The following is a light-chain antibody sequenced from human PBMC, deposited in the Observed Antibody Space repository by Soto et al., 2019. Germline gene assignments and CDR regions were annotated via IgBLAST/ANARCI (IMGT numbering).Light chain of an antibody. V-gene: IGKV1-5*03. CDR3: QQYNDYSWT. CDR2: KAS. J-gene: IGKJ1*01. Sequence: DIQMTQSPSSLSASVGDRVTITCRASQSISSWLAGYQQKPGKAPRLLIYKASTLEIGVPSRFSGSGSGTEFTLTISSLQPDDVAIYYCQQYNDYSWTFGQGTKVDIK. CDR1: QSISSW.